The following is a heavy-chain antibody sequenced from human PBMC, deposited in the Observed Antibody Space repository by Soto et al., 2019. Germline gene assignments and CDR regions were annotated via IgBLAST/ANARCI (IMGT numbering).Heavy chain of an antibody. D-gene: IGHD3-3*01. CDR1: VFTCSNAW. CDR3: AKDFPRTDFWSGSRYYYYGMDV. CDR2: IKSKTDGGTT. Sequence: PRGALRLSCAASVFTCSNAWMSWVRQAPGKGLEWVGRIKSKTDGGTTDYAAPVKGRFTISRDDSKNTLYLQMNSLRAEDTAVYYCAKDFPRTDFWSGSRYYYYGMDVWGQGTTVTVSS. J-gene: IGHJ6*02. V-gene: IGHV3-15*01.